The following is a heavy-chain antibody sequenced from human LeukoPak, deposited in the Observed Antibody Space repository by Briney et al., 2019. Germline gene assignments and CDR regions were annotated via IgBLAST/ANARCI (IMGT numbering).Heavy chain of an antibody. CDR1: GYTFTSYY. Sequence: ASVKVSCKASGYTFTSYYMQWVRQAPGQGLEWMGIINPSGGSTSYAQKFQGRVTMTRDTSTSTVYMELSSLRSEDTAVYYCARDKVGSGWYEAWFDPWGQGTLVTVSS. J-gene: IGHJ5*02. CDR3: ARDKVGSGWYEAWFDP. D-gene: IGHD6-19*01. V-gene: IGHV1-46*01. CDR2: INPSGGST.